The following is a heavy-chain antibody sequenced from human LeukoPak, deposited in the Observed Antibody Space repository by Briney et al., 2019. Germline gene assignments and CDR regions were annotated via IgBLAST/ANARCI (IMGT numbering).Heavy chain of an antibody. Sequence: GGSLRLSCAASGFTFSNHWMSWVRQAPGKGLEWVANIKYDGSEKYHVDSVKGRFTIFRDNAKNPLYLQMNSLRAEDTAVYYCARDHIAPGLLFDCWGQGTQVTVSS. CDR2: IKYDGSEK. V-gene: IGHV3-7*01. CDR3: ARDHIAPGLLFDC. J-gene: IGHJ4*02. CDR1: GFTFSNHW. D-gene: IGHD2-21*01.